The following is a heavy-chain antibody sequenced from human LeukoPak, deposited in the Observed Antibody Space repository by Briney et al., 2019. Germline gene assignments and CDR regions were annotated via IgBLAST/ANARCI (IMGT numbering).Heavy chain of an antibody. CDR3: ETSSSATIDYFYDYIDV. J-gene: IGHJ6*03. CDR2: INHSGNT. V-gene: IGHV4-34*01. D-gene: IGHD2-15*01. CDR1: GGSFSGYY. Sequence: SETLSLTCSVNGGSFSGYYWSWIRQPPGKGLEWIGEINHSGNTNYNPSLKSRVAISGDTSKNQFSLKLSSVTAADTAVYYCETSSSATIDYFYDYIDVWGKGTTVTVSS.